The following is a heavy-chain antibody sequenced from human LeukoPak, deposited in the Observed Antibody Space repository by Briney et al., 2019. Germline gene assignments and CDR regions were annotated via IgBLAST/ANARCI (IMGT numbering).Heavy chain of an antibody. V-gene: IGHV1-8*01. CDR1: GYTFTSYD. J-gene: IGHJ4*02. CDR2: MNPNSGNT. CDR3: ARERAPRRGSGRRYFDY. Sequence: ASVKVSCKASGYTFTSYDINWVRQATGQGLEWMGWMNPNSGNTGYAQKFQGRVTMTRNTSISTAYMELSSLRSEDTAVYYCARERAPRRGSGRRYFDYWGQGTLVTVSS. D-gene: IGHD3-10*01.